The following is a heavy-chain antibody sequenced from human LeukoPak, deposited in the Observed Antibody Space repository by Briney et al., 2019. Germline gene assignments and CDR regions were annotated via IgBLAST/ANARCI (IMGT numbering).Heavy chain of an antibody. D-gene: IGHD3-3*01. CDR1: GFTFSSCA. CDR2: TSGSGGTT. V-gene: IGHV3-23*01. Sequence: GGSLRLSCAASGFTFSSCAMSWVRQAPGKGLEWVSATSGSGGTTYSADSVKGRFTISRDNSKNTLYLQMNSLRAEDTAVYYCAKLFGVVITETHYFDYWGQGTLVTVSS. CDR3: AKLFGVVITETHYFDY. J-gene: IGHJ4*02.